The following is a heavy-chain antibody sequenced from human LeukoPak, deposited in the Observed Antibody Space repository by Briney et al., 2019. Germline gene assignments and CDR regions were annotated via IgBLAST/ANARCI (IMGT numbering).Heavy chain of an antibody. Sequence: PGGSLRLSCTASGFTFSSYVMSWVRQAPGKGLEWVSAISGSGGTAYYADSVKGRFTISRDNSKNTLLQMNSLRAEGTAVYYCAKDRPPYGSGSYYGIYGMDVWGQGTTVTVSS. CDR2: ISGSGGTA. CDR3: AKDRPPYGSGSYYGIYGMDV. V-gene: IGHV3-23*01. D-gene: IGHD3-10*01. CDR1: GFTFSSYV. J-gene: IGHJ6*02.